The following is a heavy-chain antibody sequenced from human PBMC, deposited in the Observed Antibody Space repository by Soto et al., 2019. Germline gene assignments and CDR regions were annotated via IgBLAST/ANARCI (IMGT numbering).Heavy chain of an antibody. CDR1: GYTFTPYG. V-gene: IGHV1-18*04. Sequence: QVQLVQSGAEVKKPGASVKVSCKAFGYTFTPYGINWVRQAPGQGRDWMGWVSPYNGDTTYAQKVQGRVTMTTDTSTMSAYLELGSLRSDDTAVYYCAREVCHRDFWGQGTTVTVSS. J-gene: IGHJ6*02. CDR2: VSPYNGDT. D-gene: IGHD3-16*01. CDR3: AREVCHRDF.